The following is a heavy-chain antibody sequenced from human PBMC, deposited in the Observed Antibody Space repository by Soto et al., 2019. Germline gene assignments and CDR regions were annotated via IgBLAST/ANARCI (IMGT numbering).Heavy chain of an antibody. Sequence: ASVKVSCKASGYTFTGYYMHWVRQAPGQGLGWMGWINPNSGGTNYAQKFQGRVTMTRDTSISTAYMELSRLRSDDTAVYYCAREPPGYSSSWYRYYYYYGMDVWGQGTTVTVSS. CDR2: INPNSGGT. J-gene: IGHJ6*02. D-gene: IGHD6-13*01. CDR3: AREPPGYSSSWYRYYYYYGMDV. V-gene: IGHV1-2*02. CDR1: GYTFTGYY.